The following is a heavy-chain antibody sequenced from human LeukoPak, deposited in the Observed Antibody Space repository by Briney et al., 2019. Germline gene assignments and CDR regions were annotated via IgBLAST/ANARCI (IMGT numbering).Heavy chain of an antibody. Sequence: PSETLSLTCTVSGGSISSSSYYWSWIRQPPGKELEWIGYIHYSGSTNYNPSLKSRVTMSVDTSKNQFSLKLTSVTAADTAVYYCARGGSSSSWPLYYWGQGTLVTVSS. CDR3: ARGGSSSSWPLYY. CDR1: GGSISSSSYY. V-gene: IGHV4-61*01. J-gene: IGHJ4*02. D-gene: IGHD6-13*01. CDR2: IHYSGST.